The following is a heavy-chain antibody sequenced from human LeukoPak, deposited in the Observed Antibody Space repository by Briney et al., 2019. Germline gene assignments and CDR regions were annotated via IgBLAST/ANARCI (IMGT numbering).Heavy chain of an antibody. CDR3: AKDQGVVGSYDY. D-gene: IGHD3-10*01. CDR1: GFTFSTFG. J-gene: IGHJ4*01. V-gene: IGHV3-30*02. Sequence: GGSLRLSCAASGFTFSTFGMNWVRQAPDKGLERVAFIQYDDSIEYYADSVKGRFTISRDNSKNTLYLQMNSLRGDDTAVYYCAKDQGVVGSYDYWGHGTLVTVSS. CDR2: IQYDDSIE.